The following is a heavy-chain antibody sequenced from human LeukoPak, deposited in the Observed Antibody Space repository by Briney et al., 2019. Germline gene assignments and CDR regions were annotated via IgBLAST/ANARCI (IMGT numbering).Heavy chain of an antibody. Sequence: PSRTLSLTCAVSGGSISSSNWWSWVRQPPGKGLEWIGEINHSGSTNYNPSLRSRVTISVDTSKNQFSLKLSSVTAADTAVYYCARVVGAIRDWGQGTLVTVSS. CDR2: INHSGST. V-gene: IGHV4-4*02. CDR1: GGSISSSNW. J-gene: IGHJ4*02. D-gene: IGHD1-26*01. CDR3: ARVVGAIRD.